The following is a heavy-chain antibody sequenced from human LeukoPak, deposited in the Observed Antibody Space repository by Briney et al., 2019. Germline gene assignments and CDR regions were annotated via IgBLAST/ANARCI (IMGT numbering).Heavy chain of an antibody. D-gene: IGHD6-13*01. CDR3: ARVIDVAAAGYFDS. CDR2: IFRIGST. V-gene: IGHV4-59*08. Sequence: PSETLSLTCTVSGGSISSYYWAWIRQPPGKGLEWIGTIFRIGSTYYNPSLKSRVTISVDTSRNHFSLKLSSVTAADTALYYCARVIDVAAAGYFDSWGQGTQVTVSS. J-gene: IGHJ4*02. CDR1: GGSISSYY.